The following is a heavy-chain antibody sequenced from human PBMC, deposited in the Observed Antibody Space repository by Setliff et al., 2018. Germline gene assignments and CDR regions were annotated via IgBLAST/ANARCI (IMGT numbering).Heavy chain of an antibody. J-gene: IGHJ1*01. D-gene: IGHD3-3*01. V-gene: IGHV1-24*01. CDR3: ATVEHVLRFLEWLSRAEYFQH. Sequence: ASVKVSCKVSGYTLTELSMHWVRQAPGKGLEWMGGFDPEDGETIYAQKFQGRVTMTEDTSTDTAYMEPSSLRFEDTAVYYCATVEHVLRFLEWLSRAEYFQHWGQGTLVTVSS. CDR2: FDPEDGET. CDR1: GYTLTELS.